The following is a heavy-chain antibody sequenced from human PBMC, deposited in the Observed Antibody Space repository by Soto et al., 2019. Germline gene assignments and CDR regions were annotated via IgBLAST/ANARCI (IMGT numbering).Heavy chain of an antibody. CDR1: GGSFSGYY. V-gene: IGHV4-34*01. CDR3: ARFFYYDSSGYFWFYP. Sequence: PSETLSLTCAVYGGSFSGYYWSWIRQPPGKGLEWIGGINHSGSTNYNPSLKSRVTISVDTSKNQFSLKLSSVTAADTAVYYCARFFYYDSSGYFWFYPCGQGSLVPVSS. D-gene: IGHD3-22*01. J-gene: IGHJ5*02. CDR2: INHSGST.